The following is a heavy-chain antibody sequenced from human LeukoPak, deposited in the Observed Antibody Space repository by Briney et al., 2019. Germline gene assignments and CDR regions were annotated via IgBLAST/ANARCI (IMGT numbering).Heavy chain of an antibody. CDR3: ARQGALTTVTYRFDY. CDR2: IYYSGST. D-gene: IGHD4-17*01. Sequence: KPSETLSLTCTVSGGSISSSSYYWGWIRQPPGKGLEWIGSIYYSGSTYYNPSLKSRVTISVDTSKNQFSLKLSSVTAADTAVYYCARQGALTTVTYRFDYWGQGTLVTVSS. J-gene: IGHJ4*02. V-gene: IGHV4-39*01. CDR1: GGSISSSSYY.